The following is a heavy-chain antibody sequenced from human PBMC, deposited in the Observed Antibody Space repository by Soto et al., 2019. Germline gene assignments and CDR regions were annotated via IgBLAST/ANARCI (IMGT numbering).Heavy chain of an antibody. CDR3: AGGGRVVLMVYAPGNYYYYMDV. CDR1: GGSFSGYY. J-gene: IGHJ6*03. D-gene: IGHD2-8*01. CDR2: INHSGST. V-gene: IGHV4-34*01. Sequence: SETLSLTCAVYGGSFSGYYWSWIRQPPGKGLEWIGEINHSGSTNDNPSLKSRVTISVDTSKNQFSLKLSSVTAADTAVYYCAGGGRVVLMVYAPGNYYYYMDVWGKGTTVTVSS.